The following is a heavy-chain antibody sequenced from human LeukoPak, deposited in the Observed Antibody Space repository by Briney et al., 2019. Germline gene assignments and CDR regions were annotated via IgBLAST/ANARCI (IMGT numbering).Heavy chain of an antibody. CDR1: GDTFSSYT. CDR2: IIPILGIA. J-gene: IGHJ5*02. V-gene: IGHV1-69*02. D-gene: IGHD3-22*01. CDR3: ARLYDSSGYGIDP. Sequence: GSSVKVSCKASGDTFSSYTISWVRQAPGQGLEWMGRIIPILGIANYAQKFQGRVTITADKSTSTAYMELSSLRSEDTAVYYCARLYDSSGYGIDPWGQGTLVTVSS.